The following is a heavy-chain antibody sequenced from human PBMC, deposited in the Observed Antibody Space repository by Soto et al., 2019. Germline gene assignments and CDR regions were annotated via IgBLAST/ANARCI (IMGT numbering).Heavy chain of an antibody. CDR2: ISSSSSYI. Sequence: PGGSLRLSCAASGFTFSSYSMNWVRQAPGKGLEWVSSISSSSSYIYYADSVKGRFTISRDNAKNSLYLQMNSLRAEDTAVYYCARDILTGYYVLSHYYYYYGMDVWGQGTTVTVSS. V-gene: IGHV3-21*01. CDR1: GFTFSSYS. CDR3: ARDILTGYYVLSHYYYYYGMDV. D-gene: IGHD3-9*01. J-gene: IGHJ6*02.